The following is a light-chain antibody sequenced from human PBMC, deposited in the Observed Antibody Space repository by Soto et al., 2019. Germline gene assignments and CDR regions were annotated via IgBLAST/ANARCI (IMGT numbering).Light chain of an antibody. V-gene: IGLV2-8*01. CDR1: SSDVGGYNY. CDR2: EVS. J-gene: IGLJ2*01. CDR3: SSYADSNNQG. Sequence: QSALTQPPSASGSPGQSGTISCTGTSSDVGGYNYVSWYQQHPGKAPKLMIYEVSKRPSGVPDRFSGSKSGNTASLTVSGLQAEDEADYYCSSYADSNNQGFGGGTKLTVL.